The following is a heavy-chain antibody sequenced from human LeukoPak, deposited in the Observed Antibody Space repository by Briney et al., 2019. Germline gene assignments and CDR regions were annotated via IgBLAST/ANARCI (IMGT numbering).Heavy chain of an antibody. CDR3: ARVMAPSGYYYY. Sequence: SVKVSCKASGGTFSSYAISWVRQAPGQGLEWMGRIIPIFGTANYAQKFQGRVTITTDESTSTAYMELSSLRSEDTAVYYCARVMAPSGYYYYWGQGTLVTVSS. J-gene: IGHJ4*02. D-gene: IGHD3-22*01. V-gene: IGHV1-69*05. CDR1: GGTFSSYA. CDR2: IIPIFGTA.